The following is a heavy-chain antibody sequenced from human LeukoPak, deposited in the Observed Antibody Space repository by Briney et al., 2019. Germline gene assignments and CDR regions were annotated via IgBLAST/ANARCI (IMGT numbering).Heavy chain of an antibody. CDR3: ARDHIAPGLLFDC. J-gene: IGHJ4*02. CDR1: GFTFSSYW. CDR2: IKQDGSEK. D-gene: IGHD2-21*01. Sequence: GGSLRLSCAASGFTFSSYWMSWVRQAPGKGLEWVANIKQDGSEKYYVDSVKGRFTISRDNAKNSLYLQMNSLRAEDTAVYYCARDHIAPGLLFDCWGQGTQVTVSS. V-gene: IGHV3-7*01.